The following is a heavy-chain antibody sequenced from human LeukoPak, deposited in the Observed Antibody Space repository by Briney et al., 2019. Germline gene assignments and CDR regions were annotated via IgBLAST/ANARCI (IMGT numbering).Heavy chain of an antibody. CDR2: IWYDGSNK. Sequence: PGRSLRLSCAASGFTFSSYGMHWVRQAPGKGLEWVAVIWYDGSNKYYADSVKGRFTISRDNSKNTLYLQMNSLRAEDTAVYYCAGGLSSTSSYYYYGMDVWGQGTTVTVSS. J-gene: IGHJ6*02. D-gene: IGHD2-2*01. V-gene: IGHV3-33*01. CDR3: AGGLSSTSSYYYYGMDV. CDR1: GFTFSSYG.